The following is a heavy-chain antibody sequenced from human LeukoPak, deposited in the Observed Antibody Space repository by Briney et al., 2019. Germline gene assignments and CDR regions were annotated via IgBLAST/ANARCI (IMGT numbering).Heavy chain of an antibody. Sequence: GGSLRLSCAASGFIVNNKYMTWVRQAPGKGLEWVSLIYNDGRTYYADSVKGRFTISRDNAKNSLYLQMNSLRPEDTALYYCSTGPRSLPYWGPGTLVTVSS. CDR1: GFIVNNKY. J-gene: IGHJ4*01. D-gene: IGHD4-23*01. CDR2: IYNDGRT. V-gene: IGHV3-53*01. CDR3: STGPRSLPY.